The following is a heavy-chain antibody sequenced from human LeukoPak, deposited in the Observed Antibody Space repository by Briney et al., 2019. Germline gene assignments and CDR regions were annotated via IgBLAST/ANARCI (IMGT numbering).Heavy chain of an antibody. D-gene: IGHD6-6*01. Sequence: GGSLRLSCAASGFTFSSYAMSWVRQAPGKGLEWVSAISGSGGSTYYADSVKDRFTISRDNSKNTLYLQMSSLRAEDTAVYYCAKDRAYSSSSSLRYFQHWGQGTLVTVSS. J-gene: IGHJ1*01. CDR2: ISGSGGST. V-gene: IGHV3-23*01. CDR1: GFTFSSYA. CDR3: AKDRAYSSSSSLRYFQH.